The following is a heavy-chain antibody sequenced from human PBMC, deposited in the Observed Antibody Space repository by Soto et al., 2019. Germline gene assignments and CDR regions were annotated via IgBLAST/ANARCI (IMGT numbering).Heavy chain of an antibody. Sequence: QVQLQESGPGLVKPSETLSLTCTVSGDSMSGFYWSWIRQTPGKGLEWIGYINYVGRTSYYSPSLQSRVTISLDSSKNQFSLILSSVPAADTAVYFCARFRRNYFDYWGQGTLVTVSS. CDR2: INYVGRTS. CDR1: GDSMSGFY. J-gene: IGHJ4*02. V-gene: IGHV4-59*01. CDR3: ARFRRNYFDY. D-gene: IGHD3-10*01.